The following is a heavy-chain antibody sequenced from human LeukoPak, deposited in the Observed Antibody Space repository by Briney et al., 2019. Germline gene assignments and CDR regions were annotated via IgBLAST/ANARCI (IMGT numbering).Heavy chain of an antibody. V-gene: IGHV3-21*01. CDR1: GFTFSNYN. J-gene: IGHJ4*02. CDR2: ISTGGNYR. CDR3: AGLLKDTAMGLDDY. Sequence: GGSLRLSCAASGFTFSNYNMNWVRQAPGKGLEWVSSISTGGNYRYYADSLKGRFTISRDNAKNPLYLQINSLRAEDTAVYYCAGLLKDTAMGLDDYWGQGTLVTVSS. D-gene: IGHD5-18*01.